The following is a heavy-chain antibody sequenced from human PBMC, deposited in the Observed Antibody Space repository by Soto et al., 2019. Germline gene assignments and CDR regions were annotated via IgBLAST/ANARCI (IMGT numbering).Heavy chain of an antibody. Sequence: QVQLVESGGGVVQPGRSLRLSCAASGFTFSSYAMHWVRQAPGKGLEWVAVISYDGSNKYYADSVKGRFTISRDNSKNTLYLQMNSLRAEDTAVYYCASGGYYYYGMDVWGQGTTVTVSS. J-gene: IGHJ6*02. CDR2: ISYDGSNK. D-gene: IGHD2-15*01. V-gene: IGHV3-30-3*01. CDR3: ASGGYYYYGMDV. CDR1: GFTFSSYA.